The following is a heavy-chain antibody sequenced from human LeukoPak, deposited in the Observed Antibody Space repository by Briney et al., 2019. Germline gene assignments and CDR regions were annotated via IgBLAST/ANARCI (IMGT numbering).Heavy chain of an antibody. J-gene: IGHJ2*01. CDR3: ARDGRRRDYCDSGSCYWYFDL. CDR2: ISSSSSYI. CDR1: GFSLSSYT. D-gene: IGHD2-15*01. V-gene: IGHV3-21*01. Sequence: PGGSLRLSCAASGFSLSSYTMNWVRQAPGKGLEWVSSISSSSSYIYYADSLKGRFTISRDNAKNSLYLQMNSLRAEDTAVYYCARDGRRRDYCDSGSCYWYFDLWGRGTLVTVSS.